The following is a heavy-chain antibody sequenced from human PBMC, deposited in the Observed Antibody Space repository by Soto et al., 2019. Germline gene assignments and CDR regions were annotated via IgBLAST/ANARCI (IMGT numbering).Heavy chain of an antibody. J-gene: IGHJ4*02. Sequence: QVQLVESGGGVVQPGRSLRLSCAASGFTFSSYGMHWVRQAPGKGLEWVAVIWYDGSNKYYADSVKGRFTISRDNSKNTPYLQMNSLRAEDTAVYYCEREAGLKDFAYWGQGTLVTVSS. V-gene: IGHV3-33*01. D-gene: IGHD6-13*01. CDR1: GFTFSSYG. CDR3: EREAGLKDFAY. CDR2: IWYDGSNK.